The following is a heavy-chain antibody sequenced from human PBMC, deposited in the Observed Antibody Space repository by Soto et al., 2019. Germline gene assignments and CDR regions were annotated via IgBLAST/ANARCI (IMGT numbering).Heavy chain of an antibody. CDR1: GFTVNSNY. CDR3: AKVATYYDILTGYYSITSFDY. V-gene: IGHV3-53*04. Sequence: PWGSLRLSCAASGFTVNSNYVSGVRQDPGKGLEWVSVIYSGGSTYYADSVKGRFTISRHNSKYTLYLQMNSLRAEDTAVYYCAKVATYYDILTGYYSITSFDYWGEGTLVTVSS. J-gene: IGHJ4*02. CDR2: IYSGGST. D-gene: IGHD3-9*01.